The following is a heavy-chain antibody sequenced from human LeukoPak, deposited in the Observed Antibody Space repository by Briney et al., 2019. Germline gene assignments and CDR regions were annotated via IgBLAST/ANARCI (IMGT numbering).Heavy chain of an antibody. V-gene: IGHV4-34*01. CDR2: IYYTGTT. J-gene: IGHJ3*02. CDR3: ARDGDSGSFDI. D-gene: IGHD4-17*01. CDR1: GGSFSGFY. Sequence: SETLSLTCEVYGGSFSGFYRSWIRQSPGKGLEWIGEIYYTGTTNYNPSLKSRVTISIDKSKKQMSLKLSSVTAADTAVYYCARDGDSGSFDIWGQGTMVTVSS.